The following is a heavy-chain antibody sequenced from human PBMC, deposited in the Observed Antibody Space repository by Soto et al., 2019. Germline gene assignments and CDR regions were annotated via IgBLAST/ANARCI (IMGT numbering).Heavy chain of an antibody. D-gene: IGHD3-3*01. CDR2: ISYDGSNK. V-gene: IGHV3-30-3*01. J-gene: IGHJ6*02. Sequence: GGSLRLSCAASGFTFSSYAMHWVRQAPGKGLEWVAVISYDGSNKYYADSVKGRFTISRDNSKNTRYLQMNSLRAEDTAGYYCARGDAYYDFLSGMDVWGQGTTVTVSS. CDR1: GFTFSSYA. CDR3: ARGDAYYDFLSGMDV.